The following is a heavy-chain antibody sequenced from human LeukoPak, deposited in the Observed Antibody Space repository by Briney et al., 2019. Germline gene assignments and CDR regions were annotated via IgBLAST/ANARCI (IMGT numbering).Heavy chain of an antibody. J-gene: IGHJ4*02. CDR3: AREGSWYFDY. V-gene: IGHV3-66*01. Sequence: GGSLRLSCAASGFVVSSSFMTWVRQPPGKGLQWLSFIYTGGDTYYADSVKGRFTISRDDSKNTVYLQMNSLRAEDTAVYYCAREGSWYFDYWGQGTLVTVSS. CDR2: IYTGGDT. CDR1: GFVVSSSF. D-gene: IGHD6-13*01.